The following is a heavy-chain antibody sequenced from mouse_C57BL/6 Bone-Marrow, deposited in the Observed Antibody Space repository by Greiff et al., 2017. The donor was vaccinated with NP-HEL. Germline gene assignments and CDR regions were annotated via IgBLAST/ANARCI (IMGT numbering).Heavy chain of an antibody. J-gene: IGHJ3*01. CDR3: ASPYDYDAWFAY. CDR2: ISDGGSYT. Sequence: EVKLVESGGGLVKPGGSLKLSCAASGFTFSSYAMSWVRQTPEKRLEWVATISDGGSYTYYPDNVKGRFTISRDNAKNNLYLQISHLKSEDTAMYYCASPYDYDAWFAYWGQGTLVTVSA. V-gene: IGHV5-4*03. D-gene: IGHD2-4*01. CDR1: GFTFSSYA.